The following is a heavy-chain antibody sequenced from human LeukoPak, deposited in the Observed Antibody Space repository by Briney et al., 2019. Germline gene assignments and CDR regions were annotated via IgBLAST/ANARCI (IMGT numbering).Heavy chain of an antibody. CDR3: ARAYSSGWYQSGVYFDY. CDR1: GYTFTCYY. CDR2: INPNSGGT. D-gene: IGHD6-19*01. V-gene: IGHV1-2*02. Sequence: ASVKVSCKASGYTFTCYYMHWVRQAPGQGLEWMGWINPNSGGTNYAQKFQGRVTMTRDTSISTAYMELSRLRSDGTAVYYCARAYSSGWYQSGVYFDYWGQGTLVTVSS. J-gene: IGHJ4*02.